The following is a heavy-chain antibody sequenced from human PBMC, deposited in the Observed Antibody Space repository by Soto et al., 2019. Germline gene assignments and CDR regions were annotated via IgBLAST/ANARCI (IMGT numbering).Heavy chain of an antibody. Sequence: EVQLLESGGGLVQPGGSLRLSCAASGFTFSSYAMSWVRQAPGKGLEWVSAISGSGGSTYYADSVKGRFTISRDNSENTLYLQMNSLRAEDTAVYYCAKDLARSTGSSLYFQHWGQGTLVTVSS. V-gene: IGHV3-23*01. D-gene: IGHD3-10*01. CDR3: AKDLARSTGSSLYFQH. CDR2: ISGSGGST. CDR1: GFTFSSYA. J-gene: IGHJ1*01.